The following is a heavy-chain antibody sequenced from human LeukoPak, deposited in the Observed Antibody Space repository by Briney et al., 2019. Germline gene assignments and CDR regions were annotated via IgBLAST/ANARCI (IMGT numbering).Heavy chain of an antibody. V-gene: IGHV1-69*13. CDR1: AYTFTSYA. J-gene: IGHJ4*02. Sequence: SVKVSCKASAYTFTSYAISWVRQAPGQGLEWMGGIIPIFGTANYAQKFQGRVTITADESTSTAYMELSSLRSEDTAVYYCARGGSNYIPDYWGQGTLVTVSS. D-gene: IGHD1-26*01. CDR3: ARGGSNYIPDY. CDR2: IIPIFGTA.